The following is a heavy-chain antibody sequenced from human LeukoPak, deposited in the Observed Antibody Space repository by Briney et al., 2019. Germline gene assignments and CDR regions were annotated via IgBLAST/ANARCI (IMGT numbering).Heavy chain of an antibody. Sequence: ASVKVSCKASGGTFSSYAISWVRQAPGQGLEWMGGTIPIFGTANYAQKFQGRVTITADESTSTAYMELSSLRSEDTAVYYCARVGGSLPGSFDYWGQGTLVTVSS. J-gene: IGHJ4*02. CDR3: ARVGGSLPGSFDY. V-gene: IGHV1-69*13. D-gene: IGHD3-9*01. CDR2: TIPIFGTA. CDR1: GGTFSSYA.